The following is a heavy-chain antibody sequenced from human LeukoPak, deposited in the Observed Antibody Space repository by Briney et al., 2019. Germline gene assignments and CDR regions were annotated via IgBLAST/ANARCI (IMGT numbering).Heavy chain of an antibody. J-gene: IGHJ4*02. CDR3: AKDGVGFGEPFDY. V-gene: IGHV3-23*01. Sequence: GGSLRLSCAASGFTFSSYAMSWVRQAPGKGLEWVSAISGSGGSTYYADSVKGRFTISRDNSKNTPYLQMNSLRAEDTAVYYCAKDGVGFGEPFDYWGQGTLVTVSS. D-gene: IGHD3-10*01. CDR2: ISGSGGST. CDR1: GFTFSSYA.